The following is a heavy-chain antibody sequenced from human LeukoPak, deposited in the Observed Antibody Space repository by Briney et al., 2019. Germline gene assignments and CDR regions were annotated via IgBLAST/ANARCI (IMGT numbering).Heavy chain of an antibody. D-gene: IGHD2-15*01. J-gene: IGHJ6*02. CDR3: ARGGDDIVVATYYYYYGMDV. Sequence: TGGSLRLSCAASGFTVSSNYMSWVRQAPGKGLEWVSVIYSGGSTYYADSVKDRFTISRDNSKNTLYLQMNSLRAEDTAVYYCARGGDDIVVATYYYYYGMDVWGQGTTVTVSS. V-gene: IGHV3-53*01. CDR1: GFTVSSNY. CDR2: IYSGGST.